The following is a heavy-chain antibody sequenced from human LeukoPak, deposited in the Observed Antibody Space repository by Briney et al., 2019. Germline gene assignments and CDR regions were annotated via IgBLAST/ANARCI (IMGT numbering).Heavy chain of an antibody. Sequence: SETLSLTCTVSGGSISSYYWSWIRRPAGKGLEWIGRIYTSGSTNYNPSLKSRVTMSVDTSKNQFSLKLSSVTAADTAMYYCARGTLYSGWSYYFDYWGQGSQVTVSS. J-gene: IGHJ4*02. CDR3: ARGTLYSGWSYYFDY. CDR1: GGSISSYY. D-gene: IGHD6-19*01. CDR2: IYTSGST. V-gene: IGHV4-4*07.